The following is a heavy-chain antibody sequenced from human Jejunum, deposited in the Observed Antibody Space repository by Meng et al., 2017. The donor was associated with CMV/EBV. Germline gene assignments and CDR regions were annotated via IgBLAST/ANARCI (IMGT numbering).Heavy chain of an antibody. D-gene: IGHD3-22*01. V-gene: IGHV3-66*02. J-gene: IGHJ3*02. Sequence: TGMSNYMVRVRQAPGKGLEWVSVIYSGGSTYYADSVKGRFTISRDNSKNTLYLQMNSLRAEDTAVYYCARRKYDSGDYYHHAFDIWGQGTLVTVSS. CDR3: ARRKYDSGDYYHHAFDI. CDR1: TGMSNY. CDR2: IYSGGST.